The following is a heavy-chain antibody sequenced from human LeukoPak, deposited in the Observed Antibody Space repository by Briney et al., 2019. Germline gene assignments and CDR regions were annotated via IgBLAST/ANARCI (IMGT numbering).Heavy chain of an antibody. D-gene: IGHD6-13*01. V-gene: IGHV4-4*07. CDR3: ARDNPIAAAVDY. Sequence: SETLSLTCTVSGGSISSYYWSWIRQPAGKGLEWIGRIYTSGSTNYNPSLKSRVTISVDTSKNQFSLKLSSVTAADTAVYYCARDNPIAAAVDYWGQGTLVTVSS. CDR1: GGSISSYY. J-gene: IGHJ4*02. CDR2: IYTSGST.